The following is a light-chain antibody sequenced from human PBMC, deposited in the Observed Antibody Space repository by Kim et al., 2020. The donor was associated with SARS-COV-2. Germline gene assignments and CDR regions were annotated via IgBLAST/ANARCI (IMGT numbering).Light chain of an antibody. J-gene: IGLJ3*02. V-gene: IGLV3-1*01. Sequence: VTPGQPASITCSGDEVWDKYACWYQQKPGQSPVRVIYQDTKRPSGIPERFSGSNSGNTATLTISGTQALDEADYYCQAWDSSTWVFGGGTKLTVL. CDR2: QDT. CDR1: EVWDKY. CDR3: QAWDSSTWV.